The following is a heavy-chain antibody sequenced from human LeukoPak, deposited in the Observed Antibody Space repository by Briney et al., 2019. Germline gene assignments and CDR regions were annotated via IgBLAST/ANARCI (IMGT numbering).Heavy chain of an antibody. V-gene: IGHV3-33*01. J-gene: IGHJ4*02. CDR3: ARDPGGVVYFDY. CDR2: IWYDGSSK. D-gene: IGHD2-8*01. CDR1: GFTFSNYD. Sequence: PGGSLRLSCAVSGFTFSNYDMHWVRQAPGKGLEWVAVIWYDGSSKYYADSVKGRFTISRDNSKNTLYLQMNTLRAEDTAVYYCARDPGGVVYFDYWGQGTLVTVSS.